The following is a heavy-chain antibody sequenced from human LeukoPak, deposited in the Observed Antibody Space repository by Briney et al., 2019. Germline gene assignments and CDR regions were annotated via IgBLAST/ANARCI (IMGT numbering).Heavy chain of an antibody. CDR2: ISAYNGNT. J-gene: IGHJ4*02. Sequence: ASVKVSCKASGYTFTSYGISWVRQAPGQGLEWMGWISAYNGNTNYAQKLQGRVTMTRDTSISTAYMELSRLRSDDTAVYYCARDSSDSSGYQPNDYWGQGTLVTVSS. D-gene: IGHD3-22*01. V-gene: IGHV1-18*01. CDR1: GYTFTSYG. CDR3: ARDSSDSSGYQPNDY.